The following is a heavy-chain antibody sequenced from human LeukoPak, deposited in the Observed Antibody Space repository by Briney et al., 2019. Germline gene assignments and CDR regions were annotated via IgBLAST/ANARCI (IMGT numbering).Heavy chain of an antibody. CDR3: AKASLGVHSDYGSEDWYFDL. CDR1: GFTLSNHW. J-gene: IGHJ2*01. CDR2: IKQDGTEK. V-gene: IGHV3-7*03. Sequence: GGSLRLSCAASGFTLSNHWMIWVRQAPGKGLECVANIKQDGTEKYYLDSVKGRFTISRDNSKNTLYLQMNSLRAEDTAVYYCAKASLGVHSDYGSEDWYFDLWGRGTLVTVSS. D-gene: IGHD4-17*01.